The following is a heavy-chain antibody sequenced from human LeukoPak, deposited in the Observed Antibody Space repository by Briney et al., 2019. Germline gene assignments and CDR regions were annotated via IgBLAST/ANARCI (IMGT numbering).Heavy chain of an antibody. V-gene: IGHV5-51*01. CDR1: GYSFMSHW. D-gene: IGHD6-6*01. CDR2: IYPGDSDT. CDR3: ARRPLFSSSSGLDY. J-gene: IGHJ4*02. Sequence: GESLKISCKGSGYSFMSHWIAWVRQMPGKGLEWMGIIYPGDSDTRYSPSFQGQVTISADKSINTAYRQWSSLKASDAAMYYCARRPLFSSSSGLDYWGQGTLVTVSS.